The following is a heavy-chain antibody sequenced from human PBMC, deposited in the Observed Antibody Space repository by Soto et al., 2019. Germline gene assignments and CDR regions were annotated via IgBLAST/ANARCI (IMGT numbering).Heavy chain of an antibody. J-gene: IGHJ6*02. CDR1: GFTFSSYA. CDR3: ANLYYDILTGYSNFYYYYGMDV. Sequence: PGGSLRLSCAASGFTFSSYAMSWVRQAPGKGLEWVSAISGSGGSTYYADSVKGRFTISRDNSKNTLYLQMNSLRAEDTAVYYCANLYYDILTGYSNFYYYYGMDVWGQGTTVTVSS. V-gene: IGHV3-23*01. D-gene: IGHD3-9*01. CDR2: ISGSGGST.